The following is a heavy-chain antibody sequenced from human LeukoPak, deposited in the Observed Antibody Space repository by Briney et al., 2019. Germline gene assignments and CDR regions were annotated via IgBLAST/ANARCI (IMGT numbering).Heavy chain of an antibody. CDR2: IYHSGNT. CDR3: ARECCSGVSRYYFDY. J-gene: IGHJ4*02. V-gene: IGHV4-38-2*02. Sequence: PETLSLTCTVSSYSISSGYYWCWSRQPPGKGLWWVGSIYHSGNTNYKPSLKSRVTISVDTSKNQFSLKLSSLTAADTAVYYCARECCSGVSRYYFDYWGQGTLVTVSS. D-gene: IGHD2-15*01. CDR1: SYSISSGYY.